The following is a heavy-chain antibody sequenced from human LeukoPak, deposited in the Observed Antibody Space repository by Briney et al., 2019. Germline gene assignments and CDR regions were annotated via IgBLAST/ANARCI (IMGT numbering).Heavy chain of an antibody. D-gene: IGHD3-22*01. CDR2: ISSSSSYI. Sequence: GSLRLSCAASGFTFSSYSMNWVRQAPGKGLEWVSSISSSSSYIYYADSVKGRFTISRDNAKNSLYLQMNSLRAEDTAVYYCARGSNYYDIPTRVDYWGQGTLVTVSS. V-gene: IGHV3-21*01. CDR3: ARGSNYYDIPTRVDY. J-gene: IGHJ4*02. CDR1: GFTFSSYS.